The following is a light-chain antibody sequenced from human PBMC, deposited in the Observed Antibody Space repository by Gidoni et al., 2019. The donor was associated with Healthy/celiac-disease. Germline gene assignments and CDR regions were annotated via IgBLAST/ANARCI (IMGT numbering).Light chain of an antibody. CDR3: MQALQTPVT. V-gene: IGKV2-28*01. J-gene: IGKJ5*01. Sequence: QSPQLLIYFGSNRASGVPDRFSGSVSVTDFTLKISRVEAEDVGVYYCMQALQTPVTFGQGTRLEIK. CDR2: FGS.